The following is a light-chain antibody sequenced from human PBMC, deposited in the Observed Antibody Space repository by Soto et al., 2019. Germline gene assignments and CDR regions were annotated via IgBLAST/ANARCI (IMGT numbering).Light chain of an antibody. J-gene: IGKJ4*01. V-gene: IGKV1-5*03. Sequence: IQMTQSPSTLSASVGDRVTITCRASQKINTWVAWYQQRPGKAPQLLIYEASSLEPGVPSRFGGSGSGTDFTLTISSLQPDEFATYYCQQYEIYPLTFGGGTHVE. CDR2: EAS. CDR3: QQYEIYPLT. CDR1: QKINTW.